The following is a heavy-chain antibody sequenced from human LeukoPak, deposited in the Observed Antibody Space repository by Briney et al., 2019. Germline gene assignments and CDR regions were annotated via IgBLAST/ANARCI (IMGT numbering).Heavy chain of an antibody. Sequence: SETLSLTCAVYGGFLSDYYWSWIRQSPGKGLVWIGEINHSGNTNCNPSLKSRVTISIDTSKNQLSLKLISVTAADTALYYCARGGRGWIRSPDFWGQGTLVTVSS. V-gene: IGHV4-34*01. D-gene: IGHD5-12*01. CDR1: GGFLSDYY. J-gene: IGHJ4*02. CDR3: ARGGRGWIRSPDF. CDR2: INHSGNT.